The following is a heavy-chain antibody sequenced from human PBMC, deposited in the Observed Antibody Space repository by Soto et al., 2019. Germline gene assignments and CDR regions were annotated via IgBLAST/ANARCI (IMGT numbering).Heavy chain of an antibody. CDR1: GFTFSSYA. Sequence: DVQLLESGGHLVQPGGSLRLSCAASGFTFSSYAMSWVRQAPGKGLEWVSSVSAGGDMTYYSDSVKGRFTISRDNSNNALFLHRKSLRIEDTALYSCARGDRGGSGSPASYYYSGLDVWGQGATVTVS. CDR2: VSAGGDMT. J-gene: IGHJ6*02. D-gene: IGHD3-10*01. V-gene: IGHV3-23*01. CDR3: ARGDRGGSGSPASYYYSGLDV.